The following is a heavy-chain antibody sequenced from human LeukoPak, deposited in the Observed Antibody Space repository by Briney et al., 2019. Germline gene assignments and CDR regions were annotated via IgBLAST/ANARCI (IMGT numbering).Heavy chain of an antibody. Sequence: GGSLEISCKGSGYSFTSYWIGWVRQVPGKGLEWMGIIYPGDSDTRYSPSFQGQVTISADKSISTAYLQWSSLKASDTAMYYCARRVGTIFGVVTTIFDYWGQGTLVTVSS. J-gene: IGHJ4*02. D-gene: IGHD3-3*01. CDR2: IYPGDSDT. CDR3: ARRVGTIFGVVTTIFDY. V-gene: IGHV5-51*01. CDR1: GYSFTSYW.